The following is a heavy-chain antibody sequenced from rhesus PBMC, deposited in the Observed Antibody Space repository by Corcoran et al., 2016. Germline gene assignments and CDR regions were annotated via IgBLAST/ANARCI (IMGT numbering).Heavy chain of an antibody. Sequence: QVQLQESGPGVVKPSETLSLTCAVSGGSISSGYDWSWIRQPPGKGLEWIGYIYGSSGSTNYNPSLKNRVTISKDASKNQFFLKLSSVTAADTAVYYCARDRVFDYWGQGVLVTVSS. V-gene: IGHV4-76*01. CDR1: GGSISSGYD. J-gene: IGHJ4*01. CDR3: ARDRVFDY. CDR2: IYGSSGST.